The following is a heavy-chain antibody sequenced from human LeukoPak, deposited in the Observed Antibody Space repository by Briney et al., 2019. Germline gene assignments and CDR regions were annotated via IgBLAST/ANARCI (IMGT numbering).Heavy chain of an antibody. V-gene: IGHV3-21*01. CDR3: ARIKYYYDSSGYYYITDY. CDR1: GFTFSSYI. CDR2: ISSSSSYI. D-gene: IGHD3-22*01. J-gene: IGHJ4*02. Sequence: GGSLRLSCAASGFTFSSYIMNWVRQAPGKGLEWVSSISSSSSYIYYADSVKGRFTISRDNVKNSLYLQMNSLRAEDTAVYYCARIKYYYDSSGYYYITDYWGQGTLVTVSS.